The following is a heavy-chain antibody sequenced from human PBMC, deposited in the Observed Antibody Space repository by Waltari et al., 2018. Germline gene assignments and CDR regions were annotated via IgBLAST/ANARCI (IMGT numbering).Heavy chain of an antibody. CDR1: GDSISSLSYY. CDR2: IYGSGNT. J-gene: IGHJ6*03. V-gene: IGHV4-61*09. CDR3: ASSFCPDGACLSRGTYYYYSMDV. D-gene: IGHD2-21*02. Sequence: QVRMQESGPGLVKPSQTLSLTCSVSGDSISSLSYYWVWIRQPAGMGLEYIGYIYGSGNTNYNPSLKSRVTISADTSKNQFSLTLSSVTAADTAVYYCASSFCPDGACLSRGTYYYYSMDVWGQGTTVTVSS.